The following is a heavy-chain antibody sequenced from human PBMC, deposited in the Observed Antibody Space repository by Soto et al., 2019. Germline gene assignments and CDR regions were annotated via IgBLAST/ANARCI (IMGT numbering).Heavy chain of an antibody. Sequence: QVQLQESGPGLVKPSGTLSLTCAVSGVSISSHDWWTWVRQPPGQGLEWIGESHESGNTNYNSSLERRVTRSLDKSKNQFSLKLTSVTVADAAVYYCATRDSGRFYWGQGTLVTVSS. J-gene: IGHJ4*02. CDR2: SHESGNT. CDR3: ATRDSGRFY. V-gene: IGHV4-4*02. CDR1: GVSISSHDW. D-gene: IGHD5-12*01.